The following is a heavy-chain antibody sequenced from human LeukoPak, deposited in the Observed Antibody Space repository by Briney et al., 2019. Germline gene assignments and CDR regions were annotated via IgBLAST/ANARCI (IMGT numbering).Heavy chain of an antibody. Sequence: GGSLRLSCGASGFTLSSNWMTWVRQAPGRGLEWVASIKQDGSVKYYMDSVKGRFTTSRDNARNSLSLQMNSLGVEDTAVYFCARWGQTSGYYYVDNWGQGTLVTVSS. J-gene: IGHJ4*02. CDR3: ARWGQTSGYYYVDN. CDR2: IKQDGSVK. CDR1: GFTLSSNW. D-gene: IGHD5-12*01. V-gene: IGHV3-7*01.